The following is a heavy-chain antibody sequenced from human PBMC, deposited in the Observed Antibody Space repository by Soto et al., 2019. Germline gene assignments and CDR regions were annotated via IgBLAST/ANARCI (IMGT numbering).Heavy chain of an antibody. CDR3: ARTDGDLDS. J-gene: IGHJ4*02. CDR1: GYTFTRYD. Sequence: QVPLVQSGAEVKKPGASVKVSCKTSGYTFTRYDINWVRQAPGQGLEWMGWTNPKSGYTGSAQKFQGRITMTRDSSISTAYMELNSLTSEDTAVYYCARTDGDLDSWGQGTLVTVSS. V-gene: IGHV1-8*01. CDR2: TNPKSGYT. D-gene: IGHD4-17*01.